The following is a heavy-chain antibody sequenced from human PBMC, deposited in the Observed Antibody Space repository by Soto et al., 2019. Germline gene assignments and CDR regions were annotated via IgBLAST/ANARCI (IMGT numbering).Heavy chain of an antibody. Sequence: PSGSQPLSCAVCGGSFSGYYWSWIRQPPGKGLEWIGEINHSGSTNYNPSLKSRVTISVDTSKNQFSLKLSSVTAADTAVYYCARAPAPGHFSGYNWFDPLGQGTLVTVSS. CDR1: GGSFSGYY. J-gene: IGHJ5*02. V-gene: IGHV4-34*01. D-gene: IGHD3-10*01. CDR3: ARAPAPGHFSGYNWFDP. CDR2: INHSGST.